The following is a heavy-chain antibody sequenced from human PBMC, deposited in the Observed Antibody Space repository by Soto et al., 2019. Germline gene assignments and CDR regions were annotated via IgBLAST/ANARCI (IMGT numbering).Heavy chain of an antibody. J-gene: IGHJ4*02. CDR3: ARTGDFIDY. D-gene: IGHD4-17*01. CDR1: GYTFTSYY. Sequence: ASGKVSFKASGYTFTSYYIHWVLQAPGQGLEWMGIINPSGGSTSYAQKFQGRVTMTRDTSTSTVYMELSSLRSEDTAVYYCARTGDFIDYWGQGTLVTVSS. CDR2: INPSGGST. V-gene: IGHV1-46*01.